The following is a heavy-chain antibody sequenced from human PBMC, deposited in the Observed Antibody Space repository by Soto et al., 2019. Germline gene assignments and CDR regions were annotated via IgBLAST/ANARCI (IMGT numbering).Heavy chain of an antibody. Sequence: GASVEVSCKASGGTFSSYAISWVRQAPGQGLEWMGGIIPIFGTANYAQKFQGRVTITADESTSTAYMELNSLRSEATAGYYCARDLGYYDSSGYSIDYWDQETLVTVSS. J-gene: IGHJ4*02. CDR1: GGTFSSYA. CDR3: ARDLGYYDSSGYSIDY. D-gene: IGHD3-22*01. V-gene: IGHV1-69*13. CDR2: IIPIFGTA.